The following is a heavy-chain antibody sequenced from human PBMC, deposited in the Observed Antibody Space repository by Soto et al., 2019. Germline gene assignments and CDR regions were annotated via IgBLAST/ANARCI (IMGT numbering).Heavy chain of an antibody. J-gene: IGHJ4*02. CDR3: AKVRTSGYYPDY. D-gene: IGHD3-22*01. CDR2: ISGIFGST. CDR1: GFTFSSYA. V-gene: IGHV3-23*01. Sequence: GGSLRLSCAASGFTFSSYAMIWVRQAPVNGLEFVSAISGIFGSTYYADSVKGRFTISRYNSKNTLYLQMNSLRAEDTAVYYCAKVRTSGYYPDYWGQGTLVTVSS.